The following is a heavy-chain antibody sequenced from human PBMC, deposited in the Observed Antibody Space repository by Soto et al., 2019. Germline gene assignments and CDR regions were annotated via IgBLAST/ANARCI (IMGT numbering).Heavy chain of an antibody. CDR3: ARRSSSWYFDC. V-gene: IGHV3-23*01. CDR2: ISGSGGST. D-gene: IGHD6-13*01. CDR1: GFTFSSYA. Sequence: EVQLLESGGGLVQPGGSLRLSCAASGFTFSSYAMNWVRQAPGKGLEWVSVISGSGGSTYYTDSVKGRFTISRDNSNNTLYLQMNSLRAEDTAGYYCARRSSSWYFDCWGQGTLVTVSS. J-gene: IGHJ4*02.